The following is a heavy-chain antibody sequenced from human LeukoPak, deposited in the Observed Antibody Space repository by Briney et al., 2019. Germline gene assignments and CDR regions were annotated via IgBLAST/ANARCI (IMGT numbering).Heavy chain of an antibody. CDR1: GGSFSGYY. CDR3: ARVSTTYYYGSGSYSHFDY. D-gene: IGHD3-10*01. Sequence: SETLSLTCAVYGGSFSGYYWSWIRQSPGKGLEWIGSIYYSGSTYYNPSLKSRVTISVDTSKNQFSLKLSSVTAADTAVYYCARVSTTYYYGSGSYSHFDYWGQGTLVTVSS. J-gene: IGHJ4*02. V-gene: IGHV4-34*01. CDR2: IYYSGST.